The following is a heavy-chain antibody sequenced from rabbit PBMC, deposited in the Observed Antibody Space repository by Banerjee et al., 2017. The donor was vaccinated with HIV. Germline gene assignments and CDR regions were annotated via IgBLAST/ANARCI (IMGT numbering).Heavy chain of an antibody. J-gene: IGHJ4*01. V-gene: IGHV1S40*01. CDR2: ITYGGSA. Sequence: LEWIGYITYGGSAYYASWVKGRFTISKASWTTVTLQMTSLTAADTATYLCARDLAGVIGWNFNLWGQGTLVTVS. CDR3: ARDLAGVIGWNFNL. D-gene: IGHD4-1*01.